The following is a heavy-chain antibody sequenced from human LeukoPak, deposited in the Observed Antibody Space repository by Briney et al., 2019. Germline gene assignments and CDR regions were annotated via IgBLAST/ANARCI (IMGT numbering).Heavy chain of an antibody. CDR2: ISYDGSNE. CDR1: GFTFSTYG. CDR3: AKEFNSGLPYY. Sequence: PGGSLRLSCAASGFTFSTYGMHWVRQAPGKGLEWVAVISYDGSNEYYADSVKGRFTISRDNSKNTLYLQMSSLRAEDTAVYYSAKEFNSGLPYYWGQVTLVTVPS. V-gene: IGHV3-30*18. D-gene: IGHD6-25*01. J-gene: IGHJ4*02.